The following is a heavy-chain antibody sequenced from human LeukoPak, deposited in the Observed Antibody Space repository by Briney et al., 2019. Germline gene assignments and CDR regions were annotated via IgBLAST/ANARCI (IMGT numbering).Heavy chain of an antibody. CDR3: ARGGDYYDSSGYYDDAFDI. Sequence: ASVKVSCKASGYTFTGYYLHWVRQAPGQGLEWMGWINPKSGGTNYAQKFRGRVTMTRDTSISTAYMELTRLRSDDTAVYSCARGGDYYDSSGYYDDAFDIWGRGTMVTVSS. V-gene: IGHV1-2*02. CDR2: INPKSGGT. J-gene: IGHJ3*02. CDR1: GYTFTGYY. D-gene: IGHD3-22*01.